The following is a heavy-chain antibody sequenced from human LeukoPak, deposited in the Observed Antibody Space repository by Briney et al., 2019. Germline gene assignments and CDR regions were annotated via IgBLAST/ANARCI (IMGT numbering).Heavy chain of an antibody. V-gene: IGHV7-4-1*02. Sequence: ASVKVSCKASGYTFTSYAMNWVRQAPGQGLEWMGWINTNTGNPTYAQGFTGRFVFSLDTSVGTAYLQISSLKAEDTAVYYCARDPEDELRNAAGFNYWGQGTLVTVSS. CDR3: ARDPEDELRNAAGFNY. D-gene: IGHD1-14*01. CDR1: GYTFTSYA. CDR2: INTNTGNP. J-gene: IGHJ4*02.